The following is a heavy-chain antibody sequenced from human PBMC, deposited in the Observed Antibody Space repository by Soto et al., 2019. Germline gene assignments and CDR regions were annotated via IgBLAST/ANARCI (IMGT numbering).Heavy chain of an antibody. Sequence: QVQLVQSGAEVKKPGSSVKVSCKASGGTFSSYAISWVRQAPGQGLEWMGGIIPIIGTANYAQKLQGRVTITADKSTSTAYMELRSLRAEATAVYYCASPTREWLPPARDYYYGMDVWGQGNTVTGS. V-gene: IGHV1-69*06. CDR3: ASPTREWLPPARDYYYGMDV. J-gene: IGHJ6*02. D-gene: IGHD3-3*01. CDR1: GGTFSSYA. CDR2: IIPIIGTA.